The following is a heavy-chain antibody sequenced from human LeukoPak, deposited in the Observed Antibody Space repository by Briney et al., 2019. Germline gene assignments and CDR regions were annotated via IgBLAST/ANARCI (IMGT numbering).Heavy chain of an antibody. J-gene: IGHJ4*02. CDR3: ARSRGYHFLNN. D-gene: IGHD3-22*01. Sequence: GGSLRLSCAVSGFIVSDNYMSWVRQSPGKGLQWVSVMYSGGTRDYADSVKGRFIISRDDSRNTLYLQMRDLRAADTAVYYCARSRGYHFLNNWGQGTLVAVSS. CDR2: MYSGGTR. CDR1: GFIVSDNY. V-gene: IGHV3-53*01.